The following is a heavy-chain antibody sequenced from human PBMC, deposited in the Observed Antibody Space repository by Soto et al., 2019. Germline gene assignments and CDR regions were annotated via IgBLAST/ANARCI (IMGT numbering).Heavy chain of an antibody. D-gene: IGHD2-8*01. V-gene: IGHV3-33*08. CDR2: VWYDGNNK. CDR1: GFTVSNHY. Sequence: GGSLRLSCVASGFTVSNHYMSWVRQAPAKGLEWVSVVWYDGNNKYYADSVRGRFTISRDNSKNTLFLQMSSLRAEDTAIYYCARGNGAAYYYMDVWGKGTTVTVSS. J-gene: IGHJ6*03. CDR3: ARGNGAAYYYMDV.